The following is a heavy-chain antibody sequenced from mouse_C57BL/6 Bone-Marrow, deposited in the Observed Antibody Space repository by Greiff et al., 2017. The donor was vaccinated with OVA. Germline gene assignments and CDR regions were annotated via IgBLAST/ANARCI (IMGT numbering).Heavy chain of an antibody. CDR1: GYSITSDY. CDR2: ISYSGST. CDR3: ARGGNWDGCYFDV. J-gene: IGHJ1*03. D-gene: IGHD4-1*01. V-gene: IGHV3-8*01. Sequence: EVKLMESGPGLAKPSQTLSLTCSVTGYSITSDYWNWIRKFPGNKLEYMGYISYSGSTYYNPYLKSRNSITRDTSKNQYYLQLNSVTTEDTATYYCARGGNWDGCYFDVWGTGTTVTVSS.